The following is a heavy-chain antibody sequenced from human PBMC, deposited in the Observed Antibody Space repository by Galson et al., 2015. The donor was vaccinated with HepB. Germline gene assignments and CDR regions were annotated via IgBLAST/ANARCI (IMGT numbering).Heavy chain of an antibody. CDR1: GDSVSTNSAA. D-gene: IGHD5-18*01. V-gene: IGHV6-1*01. J-gene: IGHJ5*02. Sequence: CAISGDSVSTNSAAWNWIRQSPSRGLERLGRTYYRSKWYNDYAVSVKSRIVINADTSKNQFSLQLTSVTPEDTSIYYCARDRGYSYVDWFDPWGQGTLVTVSS. CDR2: TYYRSKWYN. CDR3: ARDRGYSYVDWFDP.